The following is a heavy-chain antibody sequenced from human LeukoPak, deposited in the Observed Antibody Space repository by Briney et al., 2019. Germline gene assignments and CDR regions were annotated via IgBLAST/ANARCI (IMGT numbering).Heavy chain of an antibody. J-gene: IGHJ6*02. CDR3: ARSRPGKYCSSTSCYFGIYYYYGMDV. V-gene: IGHV3-13*01. CDR2: IGTAGDT. D-gene: IGHD2-2*01. CDR1: GFTFSSYD. Sequence: GGSLRLSCAASGFTFSSYDMHWVRQATGKGLEWVSAIGTAGDTYYPGSVKGRFTISRENAKNSLYLQMNSLRAGDTAVYYCARSRPGKYCSSTSCYFGIYYYYGMDVWGQGTTVTASS.